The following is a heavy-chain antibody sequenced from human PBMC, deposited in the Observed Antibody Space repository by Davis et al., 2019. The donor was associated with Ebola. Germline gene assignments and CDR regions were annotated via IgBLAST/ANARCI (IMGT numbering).Heavy chain of an antibody. V-gene: IGHV4-34*12. CDR3: ARTTRGSGWFLDY. CDR1: GGSFSGYY. D-gene: IGHD6-19*01. J-gene: IGHJ4*02. CDR2: IIDSGNT. Sequence: SETLSFTCAVYGGSFSGYYWSWVRQSPGKGLEWIAEIIDSGNTNYNPSLKSRVTISLDRTKNQFSLRLTSLTAADTAIYYCARTTRGSGWFLDYWGQGTLVTVSS.